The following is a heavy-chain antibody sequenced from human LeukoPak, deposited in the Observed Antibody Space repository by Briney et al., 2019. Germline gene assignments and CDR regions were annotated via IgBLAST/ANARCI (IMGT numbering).Heavy chain of an antibody. D-gene: IGHD3-10*01. Sequence: AGGSLQISCKGSGYSFTTYWIGWVRQLPGKGLEWMGIIYPDDSDTRYSPSFQSQVTISADKSISTAYLQWSSLKASDTAMYYCATTGGPLWFGDYSFDSWGHGTLVTVSS. J-gene: IGHJ4*01. CDR3: ATTGGPLWFGDYSFDS. V-gene: IGHV5-51*01. CDR2: IYPDDSDT. CDR1: GYSFTTYW.